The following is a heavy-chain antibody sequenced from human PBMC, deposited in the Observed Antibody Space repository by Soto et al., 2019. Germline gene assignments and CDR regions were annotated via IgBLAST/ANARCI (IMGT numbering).Heavy chain of an antibody. CDR3: AREEGSASGWFDP. CDR2: IYYSGST. CDR1: GGSISSYY. V-gene: IGHV4-59*01. J-gene: IGHJ5*02. Sequence: QVQLQESGPGLVKPSETLSLTCTVSGGSISSYYWSWIRQPPGEGLEWSGHIYYSGSTNYNPSLRSRGTTSVDTSKNQFALKLSSVTAADTAVYYCAREEGSASGWFDPWGQGTLVTVSS. D-gene: IGHD6-6*01.